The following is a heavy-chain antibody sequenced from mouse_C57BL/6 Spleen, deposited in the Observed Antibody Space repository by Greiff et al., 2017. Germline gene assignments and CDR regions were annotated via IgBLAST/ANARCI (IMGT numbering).Heavy chain of an antibody. CDR1: GYTFTSYW. D-gene: IGHD1-1*01. J-gene: IGHJ1*03. CDR3: ASNYYGSSRWYFDV. CDR2: IHPNSGST. V-gene: IGHV1-64*01. Sequence: VQLQQPGAELVKPGASVKLSCKASGYTFTSYWMHWVKQRPGQGLEWIGMIHPNSGSTNYNEKFKSKATLTVDKSSSTAYMQLSSLTSEDSAVYYCASNYYGSSRWYFDVWGTGTTVTVSS.